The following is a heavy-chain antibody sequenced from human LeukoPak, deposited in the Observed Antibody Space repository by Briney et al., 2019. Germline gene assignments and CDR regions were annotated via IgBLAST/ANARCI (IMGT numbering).Heavy chain of an antibody. J-gene: IGHJ4*02. Sequence: SETLSLTCTVSGGSISSYYWSWIRQPPGKGLEWIGYIYYRGSTNYNPSLKSRVTISLDTSKNQFSLKLSSVTAADTAVYYCARGAYCSTTSCYYFDYWGQGTLVTVSS. V-gene: IGHV4-59*01. CDR3: ARGAYCSTTSCYYFDY. CDR1: GGSISSYY. D-gene: IGHD2-2*01. CDR2: IYYRGST.